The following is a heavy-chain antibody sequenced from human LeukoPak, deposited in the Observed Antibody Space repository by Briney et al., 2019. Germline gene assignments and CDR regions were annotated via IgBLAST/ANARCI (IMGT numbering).Heavy chain of an antibody. CDR2: IYSGDST. CDR3: ARDYAGGWHHFDS. D-gene: IGHD6-19*01. CDR1: GFTVSSNY. Sequence: GGSLRLSCAASGFTVSSNYISWVRQAPGKGLEWVSVIYSGDSTYYAESVKGRFSISRDNSKNTVYLQMNSLRAEDTAVYYCARDYAGGWHHFDSWGQGALVTVSS. J-gene: IGHJ4*02. V-gene: IGHV3-53*01.